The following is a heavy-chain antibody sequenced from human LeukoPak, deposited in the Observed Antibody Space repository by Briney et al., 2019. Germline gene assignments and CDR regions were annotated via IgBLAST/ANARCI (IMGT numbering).Heavy chain of an antibody. CDR3: ARDNVRGDGYLYYYYYYMDV. D-gene: IGHD5-24*01. Sequence: GASVKVSCKASGYTFTSYGISWVRQAPGQGLEWMGWISAYNGNTNYAQKLQGRVTMTTDTSTSTAYMELRSLRSDDTAVYYCARDNVRGDGYLYYYYYYMDVWGKGTTVTVSS. CDR2: ISAYNGNT. V-gene: IGHV1-18*01. CDR1: GYTFTSYG. J-gene: IGHJ6*03.